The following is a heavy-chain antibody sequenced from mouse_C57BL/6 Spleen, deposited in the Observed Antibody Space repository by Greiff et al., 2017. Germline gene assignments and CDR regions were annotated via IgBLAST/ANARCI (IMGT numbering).Heavy chain of an antibody. D-gene: IGHD3-3*01. V-gene: IGHV1-59*01. CDR1: GYTFTSYW. J-gene: IGHJ2*01. Sequence: QVQLQQPGAELVRPGTSVKLSCKASGYTFTSYWLHWVKQRPGQGLEWIGVIDPSDSYTNYNQKFKGKATLTVDTSSSTAYMQLSSLTSEDSAVYYCSRGQGRDYWGQGTTLTVSS. CDR3: SRGQGRDY. CDR2: IDPSDSYT.